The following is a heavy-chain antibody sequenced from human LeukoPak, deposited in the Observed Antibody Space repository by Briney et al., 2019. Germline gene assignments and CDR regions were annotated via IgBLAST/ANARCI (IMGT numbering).Heavy chain of an antibody. D-gene: IGHD6-19*01. CDR1: GFTFSSYA. J-gene: IGHJ5*02. Sequence: GGSLRLSCAASGFTFSSYAMSWVRQAPGKGLEWVSSISSSSSYIYYADSVKGRFTISRDNAKNSLYLQMNSLRAEDTAVYYCARPAVAANPTNNWFDPWGQGTLVTVSS. V-gene: IGHV3-21*01. CDR2: ISSSSSYI. CDR3: ARPAVAANPTNNWFDP.